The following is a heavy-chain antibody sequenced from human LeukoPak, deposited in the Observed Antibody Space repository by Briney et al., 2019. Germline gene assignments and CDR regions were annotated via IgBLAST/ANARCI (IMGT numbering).Heavy chain of an antibody. D-gene: IGHD3-10*01. CDR2: IKQDGSEK. Sequence: GSLRLSCAASGFTFSSYWMSWVRQAPGKGLEWVANIKQDGSEKYYVDSVKGRFTISRDNAKNSLYLQMNSLRAEDTAVYYCARAITMVRGVITYYFDYWGQGTLVTVSS. V-gene: IGHV3-7*04. J-gene: IGHJ4*02. CDR3: ARAITMVRGVITYYFDY. CDR1: GFTFSSYW.